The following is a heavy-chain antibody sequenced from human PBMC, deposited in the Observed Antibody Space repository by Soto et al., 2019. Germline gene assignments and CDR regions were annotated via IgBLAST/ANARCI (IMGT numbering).Heavy chain of an antibody. Sequence: SETLSLTCAVYGGSFSGYYWSWICQPPGKGLEWIGEINHSGSTKYNPSLKSRVTISVDTSKNQFSLKLSSVTAADTAVYYCARGYCGGGGCYLRRDAFDVWGQGTLVTVSS. CDR3: ARGYCGGGGCYLRRDAFDV. CDR2: INHSGST. J-gene: IGHJ3*01. D-gene: IGHD2-15*01. CDR1: GGSFSGYY. V-gene: IGHV4-34*01.